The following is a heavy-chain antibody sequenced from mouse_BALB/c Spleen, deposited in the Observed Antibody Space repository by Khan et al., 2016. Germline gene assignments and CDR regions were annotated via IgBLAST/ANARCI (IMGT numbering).Heavy chain of an antibody. V-gene: IGHV14-3*02. J-gene: IGHJ4*01. CDR2: IDPANGNT. CDR1: GFNIKDTY. Sequence: EVQLQESGAELVKPGASVKLSCTAAGFNIKDTYMHWVKQRPEQGLEWIGRIDPANGNTKYDPKFQGKATITAETSSNTAYLQLRSLPSEDTAVCYCASYHFYARDYWGQGTSVTVSS. CDR3: ASYHFYARDY.